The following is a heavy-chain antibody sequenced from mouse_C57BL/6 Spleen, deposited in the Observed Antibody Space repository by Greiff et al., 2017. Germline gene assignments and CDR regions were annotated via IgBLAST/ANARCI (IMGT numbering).Heavy chain of an antibody. J-gene: IGHJ2*01. CDR2: IDPSDSYT. CDR1: GYTFTSYW. V-gene: IGHV1-69*01. CDR3: ARSGDGYYDY. Sequence: VQLQQSGAELVMPGASVKLSCKASGYTFTSYWMHWVKQRPGQGLEWIGEIDPSDSYTNYNQKFKGKSTMTVDKSSSTAYMQLSSLTSEDSAVYYWARSGDGYYDYWGQGTTLTVSS. D-gene: IGHD2-3*01.